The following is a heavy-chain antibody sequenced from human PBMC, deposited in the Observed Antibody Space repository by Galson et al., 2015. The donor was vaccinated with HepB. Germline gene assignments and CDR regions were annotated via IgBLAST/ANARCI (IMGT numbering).Heavy chain of an antibody. Sequence: SLRLSCAGSGFTFGDYGVSWFRQAPGKGLEWIGFIRSQTYGETTEHAASLRGRFTVPRDDSKNMGYLQMNSLKTEDTGVYYCTAFWDYSGWVLIPRVDHWGQGTLVTVSS. CDR2: IRSQTYGETT. V-gene: IGHV3-49*03. D-gene: IGHD6-19*01. CDR1: GFTFGDYG. CDR3: TAFWDYSGWVLIPRVDH. J-gene: IGHJ4*02.